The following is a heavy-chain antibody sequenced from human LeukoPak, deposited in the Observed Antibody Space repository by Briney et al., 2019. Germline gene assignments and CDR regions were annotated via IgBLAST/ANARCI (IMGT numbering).Heavy chain of an antibody. V-gene: IGHV3-33*01. D-gene: IGHD3-10*01. CDR3: ARDLSWFGEFDY. CDR1: GFTFSSYG. Sequence: PGGSLRLSCAASGFTFSSYGMHWVRQAPGKGLEWEAVIWYDGSNKYYADSVKGRFTISRDNSKNTLYLQMNSLRAEDTAVYYCARDLSWFGEFDYWGQGALVTVSS. J-gene: IGHJ4*02. CDR2: IWYDGSNK.